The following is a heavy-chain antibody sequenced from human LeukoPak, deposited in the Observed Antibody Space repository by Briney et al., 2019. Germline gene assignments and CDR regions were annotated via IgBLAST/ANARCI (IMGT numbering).Heavy chain of an antibody. Sequence: QTGGSLRLSCVASGFIFSDYGIQWVRQAPGKGLEWVAVIAYDGNNTYYGDSVRGRFTISRDNSKKMVYLEMNSLRAEDTAVYYCAKGEMCSGGSCYLFDYWGQGTLVTVSS. V-gene: IGHV3-30*18. D-gene: IGHD2-15*01. CDR1: GFIFSDYG. J-gene: IGHJ4*02. CDR2: IAYDGNNT. CDR3: AKGEMCSGGSCYLFDY.